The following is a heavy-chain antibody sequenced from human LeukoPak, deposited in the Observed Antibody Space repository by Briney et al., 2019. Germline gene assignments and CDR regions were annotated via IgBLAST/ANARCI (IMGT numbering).Heavy chain of an antibody. Sequence: GGSLRLPCAASGFTVSSNYMSWVRQAPGKGLEWISGVNWNGGSTGYADSVKGRFTISRDNAKNSLYLQMNSLRAEDTALYYCVRDRCSSTSCHDSPNWFDPWGQGTLVTVSS. CDR2: VNWNGGST. CDR1: GFTVSSNY. J-gene: IGHJ5*02. V-gene: IGHV3-20*04. D-gene: IGHD2-2*01. CDR3: VRDRCSSTSCHDSPNWFDP.